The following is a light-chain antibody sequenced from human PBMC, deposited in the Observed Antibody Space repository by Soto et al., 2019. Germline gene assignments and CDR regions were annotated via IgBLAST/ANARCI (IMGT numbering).Light chain of an antibody. J-gene: IGKJ3*01. CDR1: QSISSW. Sequence: DIQMTQSPSTLSASVGDRVTITCRASQSISSWLAWYQQKPGKAPKLLIYDASSLENGVPSRFSGSGSGTEFTLTIRSLQPDDFAPYYCQQYNSYSLATFGPGTKVDIK. CDR2: DAS. V-gene: IGKV1-5*01. CDR3: QQYNSYSLAT.